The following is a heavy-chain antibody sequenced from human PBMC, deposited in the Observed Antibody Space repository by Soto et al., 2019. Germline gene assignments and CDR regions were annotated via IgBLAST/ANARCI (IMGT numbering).Heavy chain of an antibody. CDR3: ARDMFLEDPNYFYYSMDV. CDR2: IWYDGSNR. CDR1: GFTFSTHV. Sequence: QVQLVESGGGVVQPGRSLRLSCAASGFTFSTHVMHWVRQAAGKGLEWVAVIWYDGSNRYYADSVKGRFTISRDNSKNTRYRQMNSLGAEDTDTYYCARDMFLEDPNYFYYSMDVWGQWTTVNVSS. J-gene: IGHJ6*02. V-gene: IGHV3-33*01. D-gene: IGHD1-1*01.